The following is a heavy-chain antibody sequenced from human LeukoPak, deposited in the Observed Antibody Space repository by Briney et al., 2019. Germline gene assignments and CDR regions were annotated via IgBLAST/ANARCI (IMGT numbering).Heavy chain of an antibody. CDR1: GSTFSSYV. CDR3: ARDPSSTVTPFNFDY. CDR2: IWYDATNK. Sequence: GRSLRLSCAAPGSTFSSYVMHWVRQAPGKGLESVAVIWYDATNKYYADSVKGRFTISRDNSKNTLYLQMNSLRAEDTAVYYCARDPSSTVTPFNFDYWGQGTLVTVSS. D-gene: IGHD4-17*01. V-gene: IGHV3-33*01. J-gene: IGHJ4*02.